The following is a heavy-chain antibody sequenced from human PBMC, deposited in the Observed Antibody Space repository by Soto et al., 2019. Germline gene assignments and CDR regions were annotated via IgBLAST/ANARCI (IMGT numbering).Heavy chain of an antibody. CDR2: IYSGGST. J-gene: IGHJ6*02. D-gene: IGHD2-2*01. V-gene: IGHV4-61*01. Sequence: TSETLSLTCTVSGGFVNSDTHSWSWIRQTPGKRLEWIGFIYSGGSTKNPSLRSRVTMSVDTSKNQFSLKLRSVIVADTAVYHCARFVRSCSATTCSTRADVWGQGITVTVSS. CDR3: ARFVRSCSATTCSTRADV. CDR1: GGFVNSDTHS.